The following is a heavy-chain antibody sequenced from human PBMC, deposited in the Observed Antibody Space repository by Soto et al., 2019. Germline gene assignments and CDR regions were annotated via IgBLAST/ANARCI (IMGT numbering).Heavy chain of an antibody. Sequence: GASVKVSCKASGYTFTSYYMHWVRQAPGQGLEWMGIINPSGGSTSYAQKFQGRVTMTRDASTSTVYMELSSLRSEDTAVYYCARDLSDYYDSSGSSGYWGQGTLVTVSS. CDR2: INPSGGST. CDR1: GYTFTSYY. V-gene: IGHV1-46*01. CDR3: ARDLSDYYDSSGSSGY. D-gene: IGHD3-22*01. J-gene: IGHJ4*02.